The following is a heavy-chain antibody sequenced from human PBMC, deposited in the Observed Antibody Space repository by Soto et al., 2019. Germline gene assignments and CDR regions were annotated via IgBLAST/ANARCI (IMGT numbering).Heavy chain of an antibody. CDR2: IRSTSTTI. V-gene: IGHV3-48*01. Sequence: PGGSLRLSCAASGFTFSSYSRNWVRQAPGKGLEWVSYIRSTSTTIHYADSVKGRFIISRDNAKNSLYLQMNSLRAEDTAVYYCTRDPHALDIWGQGTMVTVSS. J-gene: IGHJ3*02. CDR3: TRDPHALDI. CDR1: GFTFSSYS.